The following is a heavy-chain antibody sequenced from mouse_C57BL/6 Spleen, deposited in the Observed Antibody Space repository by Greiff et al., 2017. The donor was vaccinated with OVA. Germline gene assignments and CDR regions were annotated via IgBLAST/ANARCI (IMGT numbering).Heavy chain of an antibody. CDR1: GYTFTSYW. CDR3: ARQSFITTVVAPGYAMDY. CDR2: INPSNGGT. V-gene: IGHV1-53*01. Sequence: VQLQQPGTELVKPGASVKLSCKASGYTFTSYWMHWVKQRPGQGLEWIGNINPSNGGTNYNEKFKSKATLTVDKSSSTAYMQLSSLTSEDSAVYYCARQSFITTVVAPGYAMDYWGQGTSVTVSS. J-gene: IGHJ4*01. D-gene: IGHD1-1*01.